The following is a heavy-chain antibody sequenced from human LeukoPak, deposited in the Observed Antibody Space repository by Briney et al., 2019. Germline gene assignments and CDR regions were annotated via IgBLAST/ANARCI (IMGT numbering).Heavy chain of an antibody. CDR2: INHTGST. V-gene: IGHV4-34*01. CDR3: ARGPVRLARPYDY. J-gene: IGHJ4*02. D-gene: IGHD3-9*01. CDR1: GGSLSGAY. Sequence: SQTLSLTCTVQGGSLSGAYWTWIRQPPGKGLEWIGEINHTGSTNYNPSFKSRVTMSADTPKNHLSLNLTSVTAADTAVYYCARGPVRLARPYDYWGQGTLVTVSS.